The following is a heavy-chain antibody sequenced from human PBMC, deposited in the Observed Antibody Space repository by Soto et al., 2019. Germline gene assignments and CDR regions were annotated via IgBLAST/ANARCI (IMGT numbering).Heavy chain of an antibody. CDR1: GGTFSSYA. CDR3: ASPPPRHYCYGMDV. V-gene: IGHV1-69*12. Sequence: QVQLVQSGAEVKKPGSSVKVSCKASGGTFSSYAISWVRQAPGQGLEWMGGIIPIFGTANYAQKFQGRVTITADESTSTAYMELSSLRSEDTAVYYCASPPPRHYCYGMDVWGQGTTVTVSS. CDR2: IIPIFGTA. J-gene: IGHJ6*02.